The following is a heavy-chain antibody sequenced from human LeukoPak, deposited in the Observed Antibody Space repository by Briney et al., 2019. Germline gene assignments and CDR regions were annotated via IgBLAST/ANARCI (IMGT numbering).Heavy chain of an antibody. CDR2: IYHSGST. D-gene: IGHD2-8*01. Sequence: MPSETLSLTCTVSGYSISSGYYWGWIRQPPGKGLEWIGSIYHSGSTYYNPSLKSRVTISVDTSKNQFSLKLRSVTAADTAVYYCAREARKSMKRVDYWGQGTLVTVSS. CDR1: GYSISSGYY. V-gene: IGHV4-38-2*02. J-gene: IGHJ4*02. CDR3: AREARKSMKRVDY.